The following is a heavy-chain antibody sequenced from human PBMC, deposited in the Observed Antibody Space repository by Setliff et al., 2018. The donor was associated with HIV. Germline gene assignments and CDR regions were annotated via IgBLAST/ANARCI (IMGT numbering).Heavy chain of an antibody. Sequence: ASVKVSCKAFGYTFAKYGTSWVRQAPGQGLEWMAWISAYNGYIVYAQKFQGRVTVTTDTSTSTAYMELRSLRSDDTAVYFCTRSRAPRVVLAADFDLWGQGTLVTVSS. J-gene: IGHJ4*02. CDR3: TRSRAPRVVLAADFDL. D-gene: IGHD3-16*01. CDR1: GYTFAKYG. V-gene: IGHV1-18*01. CDR2: ISAYNGYI.